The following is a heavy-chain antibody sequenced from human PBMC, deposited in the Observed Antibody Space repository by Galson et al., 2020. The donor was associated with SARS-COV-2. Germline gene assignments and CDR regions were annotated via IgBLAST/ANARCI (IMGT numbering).Heavy chain of an antibody. V-gene: IGHV3-48*03. CDR3: ARARRYYYGSGSSSNDY. CDR1: GFTFSSYE. D-gene: IGHD3-10*01. J-gene: IGHJ4*02. CDR2: ISSSGSTI. Sequence: GGSLRLSCAASGFTFSSYEMNWVRQAPGKGLEWVSYISSSGSTIYYADSVKGRFTISRDNAKNSLYLQMNSLRAEDTAVYYCARARRYYYGSGSSSNDYWGQGTLVTVSS.